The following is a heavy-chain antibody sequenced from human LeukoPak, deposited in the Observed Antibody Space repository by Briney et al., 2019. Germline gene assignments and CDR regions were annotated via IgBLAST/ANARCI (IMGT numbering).Heavy chain of an antibody. CDR3: ARGFRIKPAMVTSY. J-gene: IGHJ4*02. CDR1: GYTFTGYY. CDR2: INPNSGGT. Sequence: ASVKVYCKASGYTFTGYYMHWERQGPGQGLEWMGWINPNSGGTNYAQKFQGRVIMTRDTSISTAYMELSRLRSDDTAVYYCARGFRIKPAMVTSYWGQGTLVTVSS. V-gene: IGHV1-2*02. D-gene: IGHD5-18*01.